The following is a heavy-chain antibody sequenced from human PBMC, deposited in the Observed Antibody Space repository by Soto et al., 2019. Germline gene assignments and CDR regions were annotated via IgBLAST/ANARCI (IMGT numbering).Heavy chain of an antibody. CDR2: IYYSGST. D-gene: IGHD2-2*01. CDR1: CGSISSYY. CDR3: ARGRPQKGGYCSSTSCYSYYYYYMDV. V-gene: IGHV4-59*01. Sequence: LETLSLTCTVSCGSISSYYWSWIRQPPGKGLEWIGYIYYSGSTNYNPSLKSRVTISVDTSKNQFSLKLSSVTAADTAVYYCARGRPQKGGYCSSTSCYSYYYYYMDVWGKGTTVTVSS. J-gene: IGHJ6*03.